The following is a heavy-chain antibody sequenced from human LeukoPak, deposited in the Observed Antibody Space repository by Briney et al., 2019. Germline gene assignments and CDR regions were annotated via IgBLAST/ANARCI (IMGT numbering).Heavy chain of an antibody. V-gene: IGHV1-69*05. CDR2: IIPIFGTA. J-gene: IGHJ6*03. Sequence: SVKVSCKASGGTFSSYAISWVRQAPGQGLEWIGGIIPIFGTANYAQKFQGRVTITTDESTSTAYMELSSLRSEDTAVYYCASGSVELEYYYYYMDVWGKGTTVTVSS. CDR1: GGTFSSYA. D-gene: IGHD1-7*01. CDR3: ASGSVELEYYYYYMDV.